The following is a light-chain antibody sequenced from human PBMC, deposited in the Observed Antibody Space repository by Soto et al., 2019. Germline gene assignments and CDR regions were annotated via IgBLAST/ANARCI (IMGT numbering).Light chain of an antibody. J-gene: IGKJ4*01. CDR3: QQYKYWPLA. V-gene: IGKV1-6*01. CDR1: QRVGSD. CDR2: DAS. Sequence: AIQLTQSPSSLSASVGDRVTITCRASQRVGSDLAWYQQKAGKAPHLLIYDASTLHSGVPSRFSGSGSGTHFTLTVSGLQPEDFTTYYCQQYKYWPLAFGGGTRVEIK.